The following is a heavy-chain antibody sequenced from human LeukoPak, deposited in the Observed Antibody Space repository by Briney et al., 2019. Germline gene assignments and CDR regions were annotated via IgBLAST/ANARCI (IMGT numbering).Heavy chain of an antibody. CDR1: GFSISAAW. Sequence: GGSLRLSCEASGFSISAAWMTWVRQAPGKGLEWVATIKNDGSDKYYVDSVKGRFTLSRDNAKNSAYLQMNSLRVEDTAVYYCVNLGYSGGGQGTLVTVSS. V-gene: IGHV3-7*01. J-gene: IGHJ4*02. CDR3: VNLGYSG. D-gene: IGHD5-12*01. CDR2: IKNDGSDK.